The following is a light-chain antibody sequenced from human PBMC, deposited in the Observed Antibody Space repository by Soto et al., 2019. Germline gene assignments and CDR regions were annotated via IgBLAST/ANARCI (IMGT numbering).Light chain of an antibody. J-gene: IGKJ3*01. CDR2: AAS. CDR3: QQARSFLFT. CDR1: QGISGW. Sequence: DMQMTQSPSSVSASVGDRVTITCRASQGISGWLAWYQQKPGKAPKLLIYAASTLQSGVPSRFSGSVSGTDFTLTISSLQPEDFATYCCQQARSFLFTFGPGTKVDIK. V-gene: IGKV1-12*02.